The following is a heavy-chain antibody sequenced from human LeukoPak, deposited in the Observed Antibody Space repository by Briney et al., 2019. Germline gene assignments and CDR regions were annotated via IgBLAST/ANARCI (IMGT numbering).Heavy chain of an antibody. V-gene: IGHV1-69*13. CDR2: IIPIFGTA. CDR3: ARAPSTICGVDNWFDP. Sequence: ASVKVSCKASGGTFSSYAISWVRQAPGQGLEWMGGIIPIFGTANYAQKFQGRVTITADESTSTAYMELSSLRSEDTAVYYCARAPSTICGVDNWFDPWGLGALVTVSS. J-gene: IGHJ5*02. D-gene: IGHD3-3*01. CDR1: GGTFSSYA.